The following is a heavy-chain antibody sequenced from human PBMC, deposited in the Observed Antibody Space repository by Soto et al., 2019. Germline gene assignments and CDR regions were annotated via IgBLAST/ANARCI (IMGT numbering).Heavy chain of an antibody. D-gene: IGHD3-16*02. V-gene: IGHV1-18*01. CDR3: ARDGAIHLGELSLSALDY. CDR1: GYTFTSYG. Sequence: QVQLVQSGAEVEKPGASVKVSCKASGYTFTSYGISWVRQAPGQGLEWMGWISAYNGNTNYAQKLQGRVTMTTDTSTSTAYMELRSLRSDDTAVYYCARDGAIHLGELSLSALDYWGHGTLVTVSP. CDR2: ISAYNGNT. J-gene: IGHJ4*01.